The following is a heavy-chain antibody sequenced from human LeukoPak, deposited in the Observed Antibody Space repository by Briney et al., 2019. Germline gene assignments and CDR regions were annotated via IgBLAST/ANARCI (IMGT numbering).Heavy chain of an antibody. D-gene: IGHD2-21*02. CDR3: ARGESSYCSGGCYFAS. Sequence: GGSLRLSCAASGFNLDDYGMSWVRQVPGKGLEWVSGIYWNGGSTGYADSVKGRFSISRDNAKNSLYLQMNSLRVEDTAMYYCARGESSYCSGGCYFASWGQGTLVTISS. CDR2: IYWNGGST. V-gene: IGHV3-20*04. J-gene: IGHJ5*01. CDR1: GFNLDDYG.